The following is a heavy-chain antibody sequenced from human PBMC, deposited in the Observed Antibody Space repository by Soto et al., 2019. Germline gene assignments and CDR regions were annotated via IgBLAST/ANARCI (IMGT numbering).Heavy chain of an antibody. V-gene: IGHV3-23*01. CDR3: AKAHQAAAASYGMDV. CDR2: ISDNGAST. D-gene: IGHD6-13*01. CDR1: GFTFNNYA. J-gene: IGHJ6*02. Sequence: HPGGSLRLSCAATGFTFNNYAMTWVRQAPGKGLEWVSGISDNGASTFYAGPVKGRLTISRDNSNNILSLVMNSLRAEDTALYYCAKAHQAAAASYGMDVWGQGTTVTVSS.